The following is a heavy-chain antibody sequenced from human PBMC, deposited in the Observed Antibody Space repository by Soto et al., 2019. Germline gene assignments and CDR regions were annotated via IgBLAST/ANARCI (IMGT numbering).Heavy chain of an antibody. D-gene: IGHD7-27*01. CDR3: VKTNWGWAHAFDI. Sequence: GGSLRLSCSASGFTFSSYAMHWVRQAPGKGLEYVSAISSNGGSTYYADSVKGRFTISRDNSKNTLYLQMSSLRAEDTAVYYCVKTNWGWAHAFDIWGQGTMVTVSS. V-gene: IGHV3-64D*09. J-gene: IGHJ3*02. CDR2: ISSNGGST. CDR1: GFTFSSYA.